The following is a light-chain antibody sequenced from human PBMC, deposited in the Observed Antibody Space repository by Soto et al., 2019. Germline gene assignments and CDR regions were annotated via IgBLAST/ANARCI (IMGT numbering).Light chain of an antibody. CDR3: QQYNNWPRAT. CDR1: QSISSN. CDR2: RTS. Sequence: EIVMTQSPATLSVSPGERATLSCRASQSISSNLAWYQQKPGQAPRLLMFRTSSRATGFPARLSGSGSGTEFNLTTSSLQSEDFGVYYCQQYNNWPRATFGGGTKVDIK. J-gene: IGKJ4*01. V-gene: IGKV3-15*01.